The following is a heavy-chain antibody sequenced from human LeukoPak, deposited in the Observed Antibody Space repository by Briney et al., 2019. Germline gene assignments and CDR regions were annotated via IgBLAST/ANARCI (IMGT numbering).Heavy chain of an antibody. CDR3: ARQHAGYFDY. Sequence: SETLSLTCAVYGGSFSSYYWGWIRQPPGKGLEWIGSIYYSGSTYYNPSLKSRVTISVDTSKNQFSLKLSSVTAADTAVYYCARQHAGYFDYWGQGTLVTVSS. J-gene: IGHJ4*02. CDR1: GGSFSSYY. V-gene: IGHV4-39*01. CDR2: IYYSGST.